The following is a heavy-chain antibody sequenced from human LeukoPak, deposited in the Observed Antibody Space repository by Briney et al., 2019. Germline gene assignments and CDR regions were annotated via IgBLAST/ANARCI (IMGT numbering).Heavy chain of an antibody. Sequence: PSETLSLTGTVPGGSISSGGYYWSWIRQHQGKGLEWIGYIYYSGSTYYNPSLKSRVTISVDTSKNQFSLKLSSVTAADTAVYYCARGAEDTAWGYFDYWGQGTLVTVSS. CDR1: GGSISSGGYY. CDR3: ARGAEDTAWGYFDY. D-gene: IGHD5-18*01. CDR2: IYYSGST. V-gene: IGHV4-31*03. J-gene: IGHJ4*02.